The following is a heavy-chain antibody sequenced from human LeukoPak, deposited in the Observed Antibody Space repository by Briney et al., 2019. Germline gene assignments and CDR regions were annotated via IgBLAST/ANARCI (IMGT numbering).Heavy chain of an antibody. CDR2: ISYDGSNK. J-gene: IGHJ4*02. V-gene: IGHV3-30*03. CDR3: ARGRVAVAVFFDY. Sequence: GGSLRLSCAASGFTFSSYGMHWVRQAPGKGLEWVAVISYDGSNKYYADSVKGRFTISRDNSKNTLYLQMNSLRAEDTAVYYCARGRVAVAVFFDYWGQGTLVTVSS. D-gene: IGHD6-19*01. CDR1: GFTFSSYG.